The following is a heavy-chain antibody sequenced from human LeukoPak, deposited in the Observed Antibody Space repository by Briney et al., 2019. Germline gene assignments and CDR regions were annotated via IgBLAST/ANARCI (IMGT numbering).Heavy chain of an antibody. D-gene: IGHD3-22*01. CDR1: GFTFSSYA. V-gene: IGHV3-23*01. Sequence: PGGSLRLSCVASGFTFSSYAMSWVRQAPGKGLEWVSAISGSGGSTYYADSVKGRFTIARDNSKNTLYLQMNSLRAEDTAVYYCAKEYTMIVVVITLDAFDIWGQGTMVTVSS. CDR2: ISGSGGST. CDR3: AKEYTMIVVVITLDAFDI. J-gene: IGHJ3*02.